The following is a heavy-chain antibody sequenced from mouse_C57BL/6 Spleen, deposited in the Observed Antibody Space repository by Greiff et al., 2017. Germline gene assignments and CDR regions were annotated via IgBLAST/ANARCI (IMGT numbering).Heavy chain of an antibody. CDR2: INPYNGGT. CDR1: GYTFTDYY. Sequence: EVKLQESGPVLVKPGASVKMSCKASGYTFTDYYMNWVKQSHGKSLEWIGVINPYNGGTSYNQKFKGKATLTVGKSSSKAYMELNSLTSEDSAAYYCARYYGSSLGYYAMGYWGQGTSVTVSS. V-gene: IGHV1-19*01. CDR3: ARYYGSSLGYYAMGY. D-gene: IGHD1-1*01. J-gene: IGHJ4*01.